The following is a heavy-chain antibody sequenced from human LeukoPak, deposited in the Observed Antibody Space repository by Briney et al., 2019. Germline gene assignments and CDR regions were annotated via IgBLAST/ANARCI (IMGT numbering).Heavy chain of an antibody. CDR3: ARDPSSSWPFDY. J-gene: IGHJ4*02. D-gene: IGHD6-13*01. CDR2: INPNSGGT. Sequence: ASVKVSCKASGYTFTGYYMHWVRQAPGQGLEWMGRINPNSGGTNYAQKFQGRVTMTRDTSIGTAYMELSRLRSDDTAVYYCARDPSSSWPFDYWGQGTLVTVSS. CDR1: GYTFTGYY. V-gene: IGHV1-2*06.